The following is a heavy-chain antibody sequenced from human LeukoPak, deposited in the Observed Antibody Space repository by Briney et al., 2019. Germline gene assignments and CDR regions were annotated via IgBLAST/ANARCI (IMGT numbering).Heavy chain of an antibody. V-gene: IGHV3-23*01. CDR2: ISGSGGST. J-gene: IGHJ5*01. D-gene: IGHD6-19*01. CDR1: GFTFSSYA. Sequence: GGSLRLSCAASGFTFSSYAMSWVRQAPGKGLEWVSAISGSGGSTYYADPVKGRFTISRDNAKNSLFLQMNSLRAEDTAVYYCARDHPAPLAQQGTSGWSWFDSWGQGTLVTVSS. CDR3: ARDHPAPLAQQGTSGWSWFDS.